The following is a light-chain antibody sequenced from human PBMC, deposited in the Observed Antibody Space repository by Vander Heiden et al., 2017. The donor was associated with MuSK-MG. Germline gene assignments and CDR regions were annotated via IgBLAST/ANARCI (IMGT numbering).Light chain of an antibody. CDR1: QSVSSN. CDR2: GAS. Sequence: EIVMTQSPATLSVSPAERATLSCRASQSVSSNLAWYQQKPGQAPRLLIYGASTRVTGIPARFSGSGSGTEFTLTISSLQSEDFAVYYCQQYNNWPPQLTFGGGTKVEIK. J-gene: IGKJ4*01. CDR3: QQYNNWPPQLT. V-gene: IGKV3-15*01.